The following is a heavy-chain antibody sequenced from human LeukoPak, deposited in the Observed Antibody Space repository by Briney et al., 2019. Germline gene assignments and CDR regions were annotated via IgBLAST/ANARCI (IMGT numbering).Heavy chain of an antibody. V-gene: IGHV3-48*02. CDR1: GFTFSSYS. CDR2: VSSSGTTT. J-gene: IGHJ4*02. CDR3: ARADRDGNKRFLD. Sequence: GGSLRLSCAASGFTFSSYSVICARQAPGKGLEWVSYVSSSGTTTYYADSVKGRFTISRDNGKNLVSLQMNSLRDEDTAVYYCARADRDGNKRFLDWGQGTLVTVSS. D-gene: IGHD5-24*01.